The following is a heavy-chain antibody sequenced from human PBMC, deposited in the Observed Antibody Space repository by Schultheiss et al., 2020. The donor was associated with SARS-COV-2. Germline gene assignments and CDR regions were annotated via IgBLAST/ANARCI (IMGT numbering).Heavy chain of an antibody. Sequence: ASVKVSCKASGYTFTGYYMHWVRQAPGQGLEWMGWINPNSGGTNYAQKLQGRVTMSTDTSTSTAYMELRSLRSDDTAVYYCARDSRVNIMAGRPYYYYYGMDVWGQGTTVTVSS. J-gene: IGHJ6*02. CDR1: GYTFTGYY. CDR2: INPNSGGT. CDR3: ARDSRVNIMAGRPYYYYYGMDV. D-gene: IGHD6-6*01. V-gene: IGHV1-2*02.